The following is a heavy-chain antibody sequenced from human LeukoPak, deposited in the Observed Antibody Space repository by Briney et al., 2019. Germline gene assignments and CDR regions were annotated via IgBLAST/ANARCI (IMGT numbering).Heavy chain of an antibody. CDR1: GFTLGNDG. CDR2: ISYDGSER. V-gene: IGHV3-33*01. CDR3: ARDLNAGIDGRHYGADC. Sequence: PGGSLRLSWALSGFTLGNDGIHWVRQAPGKGLEWVSIISYDGSERYYGDSVRGRFSISRDNSKNTVDLQMDSLRADDTAVYYCARDLNAGIDGRHYGADCWGQGSLVTVSS. J-gene: IGHJ4*02. D-gene: IGHD5-24*01.